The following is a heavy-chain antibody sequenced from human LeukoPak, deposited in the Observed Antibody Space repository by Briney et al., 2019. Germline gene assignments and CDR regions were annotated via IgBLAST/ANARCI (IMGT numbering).Heavy chain of an antibody. CDR1: GGSISSGGYY. J-gene: IGHJ5*02. Sequence: PSETLSLTCTVSGGSISSGGYYWSWIRQHPGKGLEWIGYIYYSGSTYYNPSLKSRVTISVDTSKNQSSLKLSSVTAADTAVYYCASTNTGNWFDPWGQGTLVTVSS. CDR3: ASTNTGNWFDP. D-gene: IGHD1-1*01. V-gene: IGHV4-31*03. CDR2: IYYSGST.